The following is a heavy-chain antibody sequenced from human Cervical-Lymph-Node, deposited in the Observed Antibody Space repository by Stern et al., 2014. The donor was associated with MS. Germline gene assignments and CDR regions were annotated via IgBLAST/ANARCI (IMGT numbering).Heavy chain of an antibody. D-gene: IGHD6-19*01. V-gene: IGHV3-23*04. CDR3: AKTTYSSGWYLKS. J-gene: IGHJ4*02. CDR1: GFTFSSYA. Sequence: EVQLVESGGGLVQPGGSLRLSCAASGFTFSSYAMSWVRQAPGKGLEWVSAISGRGGSTYYADSVKGRFTISRDNSKNTLYLQMNSLRAEDTSVYYCAKTTYSSGWYLKSWGQGTLVTVSS. CDR2: ISGRGGST.